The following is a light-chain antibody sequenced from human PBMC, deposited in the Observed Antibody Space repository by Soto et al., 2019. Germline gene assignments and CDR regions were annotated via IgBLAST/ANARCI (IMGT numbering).Light chain of an antibody. CDR3: SSYTNINTRACV. V-gene: IGLV2-14*01. Sequence: QSVLTQPASVSGSPGQSITISCTGTSGDIGSYNRVSWYQQHPGKAPKLIICEVTDRPSGVSNRFSGSKSGNTASLTISGLQAEDEAEYYCSSYTNINTRACVFGTGTKV. CDR2: EVT. J-gene: IGLJ1*01. CDR1: SGDIGSYNR.